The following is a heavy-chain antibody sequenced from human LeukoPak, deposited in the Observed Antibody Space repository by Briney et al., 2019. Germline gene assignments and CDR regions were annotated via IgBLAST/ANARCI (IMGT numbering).Heavy chain of an antibody. Sequence: GGSLRLSCTASGFTFGDYAMSWFRQAPGKGLEWVSLIYNAVTYADSVKGRFTISRDDSKNTLNLQMNSLRADDTAVYYCARLRGNTMVEYWGQGTLVTVSS. CDR3: ARLRGNTMVEY. J-gene: IGHJ4*02. V-gene: IGHV3-23*03. CDR2: IYNAVT. CDR1: GFTFGDYA. D-gene: IGHD3-10*01.